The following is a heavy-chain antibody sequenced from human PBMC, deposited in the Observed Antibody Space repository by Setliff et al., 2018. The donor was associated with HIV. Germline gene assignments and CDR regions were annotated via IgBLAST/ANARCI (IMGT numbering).Heavy chain of an antibody. CDR3: ARRGYCSSTTCYFDY. D-gene: IGHD2-2*01. CDR1: GFTFSSYF. CDR2: ISSNGGST. Sequence: PGGSLRLSCAAPGFTFSSYFMHWVRQAPGKGLEYVSAISSNGGSTYYADSVKGRFTISRDNSKNTLYLQMGSLRAEDMAVYYCARRGYCSSTTCYFDYWGQGTLVTVSS. J-gene: IGHJ4*02. V-gene: IGHV3-64*02.